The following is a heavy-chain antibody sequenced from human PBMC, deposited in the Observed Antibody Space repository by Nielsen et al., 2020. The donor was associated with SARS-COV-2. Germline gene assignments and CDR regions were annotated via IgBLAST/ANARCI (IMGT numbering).Heavy chain of an antibody. V-gene: IGHV1-2*02. CDR3: ARSLLGYCSSTACPAGPDPYYFYGFDV. D-gene: IGHD2-2*01. J-gene: IGHJ6*02. CDR2: INPNSGGT. Sequence: ASVKVSCKASGYTFTDYYMHWVRQAPGQGLEWMGWINPNSGGTKSAQKFEGRVTMARDTSISKAYMELSRLTLDDTAVYYCARSLLGYCSSTACPAGPDPYYFYGFDVWGQGTTVTVSS. CDR1: GYTFTDYY.